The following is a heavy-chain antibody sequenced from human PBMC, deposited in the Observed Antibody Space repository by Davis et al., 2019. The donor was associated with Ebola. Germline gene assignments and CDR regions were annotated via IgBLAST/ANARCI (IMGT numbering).Heavy chain of an antibody. CDR1: GYSFTSYW. CDR2: IDPSDSYT. V-gene: IGHV5-10-1*01. J-gene: IGHJ6*02. D-gene: IGHD2-15*01. CDR3: ASAGDIVVVRGNYYYGMDV. Sequence: GESLKISCKGSGYSFTSYWISWVRQMPGKGLEWMGRIDPSDSYTNYSPSFQGHVTISADKSISTAYLQWSSLKASDTAMYYCASAGDIVVVRGNYYYGMDVWGQGTTVTVSS.